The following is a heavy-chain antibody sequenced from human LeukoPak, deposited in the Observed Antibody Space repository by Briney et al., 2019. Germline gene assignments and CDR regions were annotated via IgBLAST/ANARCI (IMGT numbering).Heavy chain of an antibody. D-gene: IGHD5-18*01. V-gene: IGHV3-53*01. CDR1: GLTVNNNY. CDR3: MTAAGYNFGQY. J-gene: IGHJ4*02. CDR2: LYIGGNA. Sequence: GGSLRLSCAASGLTVNNNYMNWVRQAPGKGLEWVSALYIGGNAYYADSVRGRFTISRDNSKNTLYLQMNSLRAEDTAIYYCMTAAGYNFGQYWGQGTLVTVSS.